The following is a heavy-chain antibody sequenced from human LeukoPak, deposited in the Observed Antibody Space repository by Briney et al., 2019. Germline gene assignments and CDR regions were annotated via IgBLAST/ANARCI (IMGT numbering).Heavy chain of an antibody. J-gene: IGHJ4*02. CDR2: IRSKAYGGTT. CDR3: ASSRRRDVVVVPAPDY. Sequence: GGSLRLSCTASGFIFADYPMSWVRQAPGKGLEGVGFIRSKAYGGTTEYAASVKGRFTISRHESKSIAYLQMNSLKTEDTGVYYCASSRRRDVVVVPAPDYWGQGTLVTVSS. V-gene: IGHV3-49*04. CDR1: GFIFADYP. D-gene: IGHD2-2*01.